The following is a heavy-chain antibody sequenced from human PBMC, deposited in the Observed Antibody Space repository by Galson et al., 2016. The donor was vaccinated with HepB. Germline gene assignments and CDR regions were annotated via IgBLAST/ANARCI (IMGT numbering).Heavy chain of an antibody. Sequence: SVKVSCKASGYTFSSNYMHWVRQAPGQGPEWMGKINPKTGSAAYAQKFQGRVTMTRDTSTRTVYMELNSLRSEDTAVYYCARVGADILTGYELDYWGQGTLVTVSS. CDR2: INPKTGSA. V-gene: IGHV1-46*01. D-gene: IGHD3-9*01. CDR3: ARVGADILTGYELDY. CDR1: GYTFSSNY. J-gene: IGHJ4*02.